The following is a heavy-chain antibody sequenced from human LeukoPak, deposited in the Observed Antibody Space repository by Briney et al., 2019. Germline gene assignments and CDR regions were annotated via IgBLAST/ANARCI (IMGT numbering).Heavy chain of an antibody. CDR2: IYSGGST. V-gene: IGHV3-53*01. J-gene: IGHJ6*03. CDR1: GFTVSSNY. CDR3: ARDSYSEYYYYMDV. D-gene: IGHD4-11*01. Sequence: PGGSLRLSCAASGFTVSSNYMSWVRQAPGKGLEWVSVIYSGGSTYYADSVKGRFTTSRDNSKNTLYLQMNSLRAEDTAVYYCARDSYSEYYYYMDVWGKGTTVTVSS.